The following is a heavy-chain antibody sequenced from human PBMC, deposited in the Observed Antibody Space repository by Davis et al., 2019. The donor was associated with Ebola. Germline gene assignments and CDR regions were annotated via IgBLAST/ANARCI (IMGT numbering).Heavy chain of an antibody. J-gene: IGHJ4*02. CDR1: GFALSRYA. CDR2: VGFSADT. D-gene: IGHD6-19*01. Sequence: PGGSLRLSCAASGFALSRYAMSWVRRAPGKGLEWVSTVGFSADTYYADSVKGRFTISRDNSKNTLHLQMNSLRVEDTAIYYCAKDTSNVWFDICGQGTLVTVSS. CDR3: AKDTSNVWFDI. V-gene: IGHV3-23*01.